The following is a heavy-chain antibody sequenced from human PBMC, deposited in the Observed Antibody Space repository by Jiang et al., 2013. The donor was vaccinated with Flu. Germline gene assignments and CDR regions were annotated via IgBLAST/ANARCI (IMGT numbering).Heavy chain of an antibody. CDR1: GGSFSGYY. D-gene: IGHD4-11*01. J-gene: IGHJ6*02. V-gene: IGHV4-34*01. CDR2: INHSGST. Sequence: LLKPSETLSLTCAVYGGSFSGYYWSWIRQPPGKGLEWIGEINHSGSTNYNPSLKSRVTISVDTSKNQFSLKLSSVTAADTAVYYCARWGRTVDYSNYAFSRRSVYYYGMDVWGQGTTVTVSS. CDR3: ARWGRTVDYSNYAFSRRSVYYYGMDV.